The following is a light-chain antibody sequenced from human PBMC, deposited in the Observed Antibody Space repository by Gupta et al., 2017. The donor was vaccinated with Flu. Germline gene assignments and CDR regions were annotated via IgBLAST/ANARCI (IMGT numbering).Light chain of an antibody. V-gene: IGKV1-33*01. CDR2: DAS. CDR3: QQYDNLPLT. CDR1: QDISNY. Sequence: DLQMTPSPSSLSASVGDRVTITFQASQDISNYLTWYQQQPGKAPKLLIYDASNLETGVPSRCSGSGSGTVFTITISSLQPEDIATYYCQQYDNLPLTFGGGTKVEIK. J-gene: IGKJ4*01.